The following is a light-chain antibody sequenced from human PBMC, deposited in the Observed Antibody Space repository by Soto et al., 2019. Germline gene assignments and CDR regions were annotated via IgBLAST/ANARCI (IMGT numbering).Light chain of an antibody. CDR3: QQHDRSHLN. Sequence: EIMVTQSRATLCCAAGERATLSSTSSQSVSSSYLAWYQQKPGQAPRLLIYGASSRATGITDRFSGTGSGTDSTLTISSLEPADFAVYSCQQHDRSHLNFPGGTKVDI. J-gene: IGKJ4*01. CDR2: GAS. CDR1: QSVSSSY. V-gene: IGKV3-20*01.